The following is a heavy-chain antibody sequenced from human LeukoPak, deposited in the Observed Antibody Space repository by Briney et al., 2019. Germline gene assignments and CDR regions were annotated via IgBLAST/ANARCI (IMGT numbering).Heavy chain of an antibody. J-gene: IGHJ4*02. CDR1: GGSISRGSYY. Sequence: SQTLSLTCTVSGGSISRGSYYWSWIRQPAGKGLEWIGRIYTSGSTNYNPSLKSRVTISVDTSKNQFSLKLSSVTAADTAVYYCARSRAYSYYDFWSGSPTLDYWGQGTLVTVSS. D-gene: IGHD3-3*01. CDR3: ARSRAYSYYDFWSGSPTLDY. V-gene: IGHV4-61*02. CDR2: IYTSGST.